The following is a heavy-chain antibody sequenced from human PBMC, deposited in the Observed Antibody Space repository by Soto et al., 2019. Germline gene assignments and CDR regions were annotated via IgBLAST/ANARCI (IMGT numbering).Heavy chain of an antibody. J-gene: IGHJ6*02. Sequence: PGGSLRLSCAASGFTVSSNYMSWVRQAPGKGLEWVSVIYSGGSTYYADSVKGRFTISRDNSKNTLYLQMNSLRAEDTAVYYCARDLYYYGSGYYYGMDVWGQGTTVTVSS. CDR3: ARDLYYYGSGYYYGMDV. V-gene: IGHV3-66*01. CDR2: IYSGGST. CDR1: GFTVSSNY. D-gene: IGHD3-10*01.